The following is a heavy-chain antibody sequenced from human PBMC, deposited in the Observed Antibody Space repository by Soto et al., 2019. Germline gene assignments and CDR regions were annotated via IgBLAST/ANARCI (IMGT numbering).Heavy chain of an antibody. J-gene: IGHJ6*02. V-gene: IGHV3-48*01. CDR3: AREYYYGSGSYYYYYYYGMDV. CDR2: ISSSSSTI. CDR1: GFTFSSYS. Sequence: GGSLRLSCAASGFTFSSYSMNWVRQAPGKGLEWVSYISSSSSTIYYADSVKGRFTISRDNAKNSLYLQMNSLRAEDTAVYYCAREYYYGSGSYYYYYYYGMDVWGQGTTVTVSS. D-gene: IGHD3-10*01.